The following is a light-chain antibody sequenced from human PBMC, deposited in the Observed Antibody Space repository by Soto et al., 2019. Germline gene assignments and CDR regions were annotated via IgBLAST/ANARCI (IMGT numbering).Light chain of an antibody. V-gene: IGLV1-40*01. CDR2: GNN. CDR1: SSNIGAGYD. J-gene: IGLJ2*01. Sequence: QSVLTQPPSVSGAPGQRVTISCTGSSSNIGAGYDVHWYQQLPGTAPKLLIYGNNNRPSGVPDRFSGSKSGTSASLATTGLQAEDEADYYCLSCGSSLSGSRVFGGGTKVTVL. CDR3: LSCGSSLSGSRV.